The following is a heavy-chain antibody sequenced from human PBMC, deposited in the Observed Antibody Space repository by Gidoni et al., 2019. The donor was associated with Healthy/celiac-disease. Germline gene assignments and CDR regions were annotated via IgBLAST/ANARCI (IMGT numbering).Heavy chain of an antibody. D-gene: IGHD1-26*01. CDR1: GFTFSSYW. V-gene: IGHV3-7*01. Sequence: EVQLVESGGGLVQPGGSLRLSCAASGFTFSSYWMSWVRQAPGKGLEWVANIKQDGSEKYYVDSVKGRFTISRDNAKNSLYLQMNSLRAEDTAVYYCARGPAPWERAMGGAWFYWGQGTLVTVSS. CDR2: IKQDGSEK. J-gene: IGHJ4*02. CDR3: ARGPAPWERAMGGAWFY.